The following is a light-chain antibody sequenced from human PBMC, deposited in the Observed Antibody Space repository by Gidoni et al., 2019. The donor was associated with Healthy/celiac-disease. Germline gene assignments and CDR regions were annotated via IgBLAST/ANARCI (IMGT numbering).Light chain of an antibody. V-gene: IGKV3-20*01. CDR3: QQYGSSLPIT. Sequence: EIVLTQSPGTLSLSPGERATLSCRASQSVSSSYLAWYQQKPGQAPRLLIYGASSRATGIPDRFSGSVSGTDFTLTISRLEPEDFAVYYCQQYGSSLPITFGQGTRLEIK. CDR1: QSVSSSY. CDR2: GAS. J-gene: IGKJ5*01.